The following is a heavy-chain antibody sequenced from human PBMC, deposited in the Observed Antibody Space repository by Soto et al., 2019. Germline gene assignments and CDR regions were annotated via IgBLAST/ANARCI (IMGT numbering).Heavy chain of an antibody. CDR1: GGLVSSGNYY. Sequence: SETLSLTCTVSGGLVSSGNYYWDWIRQSPGKGLEWIGNIYYSGTTSYNPSLKSRAIISVDRSKNQFSLKLSSVTAADTAVYYCARARGIAAAGLYYFDYWGQGTLVTVSS. CDR2: IYYSGTT. CDR3: ARARGIAAAGLYYFDY. J-gene: IGHJ4*02. V-gene: IGHV4-39*07. D-gene: IGHD6-13*01.